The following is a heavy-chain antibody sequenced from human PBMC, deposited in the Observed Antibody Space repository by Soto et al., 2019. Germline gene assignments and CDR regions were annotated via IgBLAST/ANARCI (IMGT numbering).Heavy chain of an antibody. CDR2: INAGNGNT. V-gene: IGHV1-3*01. Sequence: ASVKVSCKXSGYTFTSYAMHWVRQAPGQRLEWMGWINAGNGNTKYSQKFQGRVTITRDTSASTAYMELSSLRSEDTAVYYCARAAITINYYYYGMDVWGQGTTVTVSS. CDR1: GYTFTSYA. CDR3: ARAAITINYYYYGMDV. D-gene: IGHD3-3*01. J-gene: IGHJ6*02.